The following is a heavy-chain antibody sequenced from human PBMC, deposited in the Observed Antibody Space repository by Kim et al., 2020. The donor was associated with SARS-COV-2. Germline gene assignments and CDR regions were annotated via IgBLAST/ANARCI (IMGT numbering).Heavy chain of an antibody. D-gene: IGHD1-26*01. Sequence: GGSLRLSCAASGFTFSSYAMHWVRQAPGKGLEWVAVISYDVSNKNYADSVKGRFTISRDNSKNTLYLQMNSLRAEDTAVYYCAREFCANRIIVGATRGYYFDYWGQGTLVTVSS. V-gene: IGHV3-30*04. CDR1: GFTFSSYA. J-gene: IGHJ4*02. CDR3: AREFCANRIIVGATRGYYFDY. CDR2: ISYDVSNK.